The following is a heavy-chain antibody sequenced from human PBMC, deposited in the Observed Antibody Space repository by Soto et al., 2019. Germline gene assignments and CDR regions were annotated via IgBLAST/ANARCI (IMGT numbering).Heavy chain of an antibody. J-gene: IGHJ4*02. CDR2: IFSSGST. CDR1: GGSINTFY. CDR3: AREGSYSAYNFAHGIQLWSFDF. D-gene: IGHD5-12*01. V-gene: IGHV4-4*07. Sequence: SETLSLTCTVSGGSINTFYWSWVRQPAGKGLEWIGRIFSSGSTSFNPSLESRVAMSVDTSKNHFSLNLRSVTAADMAVYYCAREGSYSAYNFAHGIQLWSFDFWGRGALVTVSS.